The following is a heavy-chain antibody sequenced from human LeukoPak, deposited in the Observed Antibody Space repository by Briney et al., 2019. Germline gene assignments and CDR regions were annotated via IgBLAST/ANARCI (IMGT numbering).Heavy chain of an antibody. Sequence: PGGSLRLSCAASGFTFSSYAMSWVRQAPGKGLEWVSAISGSGGSTYYADSVKGRFTISRDNSKNTLYLQMNSLRDEDTAVYYCARESGSSWFPYYFDYWGQGTLVTVSS. D-gene: IGHD6-13*01. CDR3: ARESGSSWFPYYFDY. CDR1: GFTFSSYA. CDR2: ISGSGGST. J-gene: IGHJ4*02. V-gene: IGHV3-23*01.